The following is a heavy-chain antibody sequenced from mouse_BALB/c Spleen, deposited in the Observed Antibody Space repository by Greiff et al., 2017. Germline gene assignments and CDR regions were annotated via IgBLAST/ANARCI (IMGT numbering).Heavy chain of an antibody. D-gene: IGHD2-4*01. Sequence: EVQRVESGGGLVQPGGSRKLSCAASGFTFSSFGMHWVRQAPEKGLEWVAYISSGSSTIYYADTVKGRFTISRDNPKNTLFLQMTSLRSEDTAMYYCARNDYSYWGQGTLVTVSA. V-gene: IGHV5-17*02. CDR3: ARNDYSY. J-gene: IGHJ3*01. CDR2: ISSGSSTI. CDR1: GFTFSSFG.